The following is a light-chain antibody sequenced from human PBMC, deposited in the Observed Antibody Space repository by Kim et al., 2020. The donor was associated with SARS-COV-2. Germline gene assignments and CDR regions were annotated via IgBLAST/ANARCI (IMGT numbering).Light chain of an antibody. CDR1: SSDVGGYDY. J-gene: IGLJ3*02. CDR3: TAYTTSSSWV. CDR2: DVS. Sequence: QSALTQPASVSGSPGQSITISCTGTSSDVGGYDYVSWFQQHPGKVPNLMIYDVSKRPSGVSNRFSGSKSGNTASLTISGLQAEDEADYYCTAYTTSSSWVFGGGTQLTVL. V-gene: IGLV2-14*01.